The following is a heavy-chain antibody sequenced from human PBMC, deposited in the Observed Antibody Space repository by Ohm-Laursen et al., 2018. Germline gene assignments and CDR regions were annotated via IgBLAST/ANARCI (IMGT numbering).Heavy chain of an antibody. Sequence: SVKVSCKASGYTFTNYGVSWVRQAPGQGLEWMGWISAYNGNTNCAQKVQGRVTMTTDTSTNTAYMELRSLTSDDTAVYYCARDGKRRVTEYWYFDLWGRGTLVTVSS. V-gene: IGHV1-18*01. CDR2: ISAYNGNT. CDR1: GYTFTNYG. CDR3: ARDGKRRVTEYWYFDL. D-gene: IGHD2-21*02. J-gene: IGHJ2*01.